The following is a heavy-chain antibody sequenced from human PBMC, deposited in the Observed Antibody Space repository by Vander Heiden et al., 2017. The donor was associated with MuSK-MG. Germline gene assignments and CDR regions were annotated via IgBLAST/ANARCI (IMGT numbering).Heavy chain of an antibody. CDR3: AIAGSQLWFDYFDY. J-gene: IGHJ4*02. V-gene: IGHV4-34*01. Sequence: QVQLQQWGAGLLKPSETLSLTCAVYGGSFSGYYWSWIRQPPGKGLEWIGEINHSGSTNYNPSLKSRVTISVDTSKNQLSRKLRSVTAAATAVYYFAIAGSQLWFDYFDYWGQGTMVTVYS. CDR2: INHSGST. CDR1: GGSFSGYY. D-gene: IGHD5-18*01.